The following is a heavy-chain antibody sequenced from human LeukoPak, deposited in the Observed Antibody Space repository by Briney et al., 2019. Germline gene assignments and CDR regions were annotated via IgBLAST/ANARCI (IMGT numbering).Heavy chain of an antibody. J-gene: IGHJ6*02. CDR3: ARGGGVVVFYGMDV. CDR1: GGTFSSYA. V-gene: IGHV1-69*04. CDR2: IIPILGIA. Sequence: ASVKVSCKASGGTFSSYAISWVRQAPGQGLEWMGRIIPILGIANYAQKFQSRDTIIADKSTSTAYMELSSLRSEDTAGYYCARGGGVVVFYGMDVWGQGTTVTVSS. D-gene: IGHD2-2*01.